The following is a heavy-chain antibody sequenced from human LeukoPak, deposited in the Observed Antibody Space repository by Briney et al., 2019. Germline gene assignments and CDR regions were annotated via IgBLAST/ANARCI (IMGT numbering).Heavy chain of an antibody. CDR2: IYSGGST. V-gene: IGHV3-66*02. CDR1: GFTVSSNY. CDR3: ARERPQAGVDDAFDI. D-gene: IGHD3-3*01. J-gene: IGHJ3*02. Sequence: PGGSLRLSCAASGFTVSSNYMSWVRQAPGKGLEGVSVIYSGGSTYYADSVKGRFTISRGNSKNTLYLQMNSLRAEDTAVYYCARERPQAGVDDAFDIWGQGTMVTVSS.